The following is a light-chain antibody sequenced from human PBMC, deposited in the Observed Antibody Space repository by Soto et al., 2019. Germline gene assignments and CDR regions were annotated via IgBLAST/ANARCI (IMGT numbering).Light chain of an antibody. CDR3: QQRSSWPWT. CDR2: DAS. V-gene: IGKV3-11*01. Sequence: EIVLTQSPATLSLSPGERATLSCRASESVSSYLAWYQQKPGQAPRLLIYDASNRATGIPARFSGSGSGTDFPLTISSLEPEDFAVYYCQQRSSWPWTFGQGTKVEI. J-gene: IGKJ1*01. CDR1: ESVSSY.